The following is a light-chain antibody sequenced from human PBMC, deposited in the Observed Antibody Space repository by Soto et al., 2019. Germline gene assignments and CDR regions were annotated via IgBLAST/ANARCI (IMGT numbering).Light chain of an antibody. CDR2: LGS. CDR1: QSLLQSNGYKY. CDR3: RRDLKTPMR. Sequence: DIVMTQSPVSLSVTPGESASISFRAIQSLLQSNGYKYLDWYLQRPGQSPQLLIYLGSNRSCGGPERFIGSGNDNGFALKMDSVEADAVGVDGCRRDLKTPMRFGQGTRLGIK. V-gene: IGKV2-28*01. J-gene: IGKJ5*01.